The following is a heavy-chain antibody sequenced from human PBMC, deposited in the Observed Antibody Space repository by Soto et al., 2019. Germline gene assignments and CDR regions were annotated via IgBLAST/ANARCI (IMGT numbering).Heavy chain of an antibody. V-gene: IGHV1-2*02. CDR3: ARDLAKGGGSAGFDY. J-gene: IGHJ4*02. CDR2: INPNSGGT. D-gene: IGHD2-15*01. Sequence: SVKVSCKASGYTFTVYYIHCLRQAPGQGLEWMGWINPNSGGTKYPQKFQGRVTMTRDTSIRTVYMSLTGLKSDDTAVYFCARDLAKGGGSAGFDYWGQGTLVT. CDR1: GYTFTVYY.